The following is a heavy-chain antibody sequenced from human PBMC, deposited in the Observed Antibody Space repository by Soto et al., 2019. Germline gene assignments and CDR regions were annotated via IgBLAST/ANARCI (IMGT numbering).Heavy chain of an antibody. CDR2: IYYIGST. CDR1: GGSISSSSYY. J-gene: IGHJ6*04. Sequence: PSETLSLTCTVSGGSISSSSYYWGWIRQPPGKGLEWIGGIYYIGSTYYNPSLKSRGTIAVDTAKNQFSLKLSYVTAVDTAVYYCARGPYCSGGSCPSLGAPIYRMAVWGKGTTLPASS. CDR3: ARGPYCSGGSCPSLGAPIYRMAV. D-gene: IGHD2-15*01. V-gene: IGHV4-39*01.